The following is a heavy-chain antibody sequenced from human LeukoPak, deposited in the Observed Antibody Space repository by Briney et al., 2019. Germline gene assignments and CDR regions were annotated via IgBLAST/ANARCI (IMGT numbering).Heavy chain of an antibody. CDR3: ARAGLGYNLVDY. J-gene: IGHJ4*02. Sequence: SVKVSCKASGGTFSSHAISWVRQAPGQGLGWMGRIIPIFGTANYAQKFQGRVTITTDESTSTAYMELSSLRSEDTAVYYCARAGLGYNLVDYWGQGTLVTVSS. D-gene: IGHD5-24*01. CDR2: IIPIFGTA. CDR1: GGTFSSHA. V-gene: IGHV1-69*05.